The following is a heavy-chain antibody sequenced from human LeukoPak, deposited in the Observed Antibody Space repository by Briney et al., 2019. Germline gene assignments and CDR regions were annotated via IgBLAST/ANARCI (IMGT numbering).Heavy chain of an antibody. D-gene: IGHD5-18*01. CDR2: INPNSGGT. CDR1: GYTFTGYY. Sequence: GAPVKVSCKASGYTFTGYYMHWVRQAPGQGLEWMGWINPNSGGTNYAQKFQGRVTMTRDTSISTAYMELSRLRSDDTAVYYCARRRSYGRVPSAFDIWGQGTMVTVSS. V-gene: IGHV1-2*02. CDR3: ARRRSYGRVPSAFDI. J-gene: IGHJ3*02.